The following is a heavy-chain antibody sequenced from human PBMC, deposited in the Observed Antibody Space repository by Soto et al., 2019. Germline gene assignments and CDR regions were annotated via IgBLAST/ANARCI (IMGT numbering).Heavy chain of an antibody. CDR2: ISSSSSTI. J-gene: IGHJ6*03. CDR3: ARDEVYSPGRYYYYMDV. V-gene: IGHV3-48*01. Sequence: EVQLVESGGGLVQPGGSLRLSCAASGFTFSSYTMNWVRQAPGKGLEWVSYISSSSSTIYYADSVKGRFTISRDNAKNSLYLQMNSLTAEDTAVYYCARDEVYSPGRYYYYMDVWGKGTTVTVSS. CDR1: GFTFSSYT. D-gene: IGHD2-21*01.